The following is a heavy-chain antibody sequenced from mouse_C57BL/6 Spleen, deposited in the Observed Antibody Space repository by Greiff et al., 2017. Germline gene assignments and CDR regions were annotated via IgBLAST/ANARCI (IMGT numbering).Heavy chain of an antibody. CDR2: IYPGSGNT. V-gene: IGHV1-76*01. D-gene: IGHD1-1*01. Sequence: QVQLQQSGAELVRPGASVKLSCKASGYTFTDYYINWVKQRPGQGLEWIARIYPGSGNTYYNEKFKGKATLTAEKSSSTAYMQLSSLASEDSAVYFCAREGSYYYGSSHWYFDVWGTGTTVTVSS. CDR1: GYTFTDYY. J-gene: IGHJ1*03. CDR3: AREGSYYYGSSHWYFDV.